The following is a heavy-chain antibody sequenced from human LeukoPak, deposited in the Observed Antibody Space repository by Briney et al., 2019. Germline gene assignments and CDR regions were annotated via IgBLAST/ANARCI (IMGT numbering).Heavy chain of an antibody. J-gene: IGHJ6*02. CDR2: IDPSDSYT. Sequence: GESLRISCKGSGYSFTSYWISWVRQMPGKGLEWMGRIDPSDSYTNYSPSLQGHVTISADKSISTAYLQWSSLKASDTAMYYCARLTVTNKYYYYYGMDVWGQGTTVTVSS. V-gene: IGHV5-10-1*01. CDR1: GYSFTSYW. CDR3: ARLTVTNKYYYYYGMDV. D-gene: IGHD4-17*01.